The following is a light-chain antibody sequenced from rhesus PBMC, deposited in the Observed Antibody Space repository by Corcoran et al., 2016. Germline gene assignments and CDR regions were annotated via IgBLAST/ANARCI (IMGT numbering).Light chain of an antibody. CDR3: QHGYGTPFT. V-gene: IGKV1-74*01. J-gene: IGKJ3*01. CDR1: ENVNNY. Sequence: DIQMTQSPSSLSASVGDRVTITCRASENVNNYLNCYQQKPGKAPKHLIYKASTLQSGVQSRFSGSGAGTDYTFTISSLQPEDVATYYWQHGYGTPFTFGPGTKLDIK. CDR2: KAS.